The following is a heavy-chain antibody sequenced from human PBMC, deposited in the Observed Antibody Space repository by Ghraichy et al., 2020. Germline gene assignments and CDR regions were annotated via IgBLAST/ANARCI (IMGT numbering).Heavy chain of an antibody. Sequence: GSLRLSCAASGFTVSSNYMSWVRQAPGKGLEWVSVIYSGGSTYYADSVKGRFTISRHNSKNTLYLQMNSLRAEDTAVYYCARGVPAARNYYYGMDVWGQGTTVTVSS. V-gene: IGHV3-53*04. D-gene: IGHD2-2*01. CDR2: IYSGGST. CDR3: ARGVPAARNYYYGMDV. CDR1: GFTVSSNY. J-gene: IGHJ6*02.